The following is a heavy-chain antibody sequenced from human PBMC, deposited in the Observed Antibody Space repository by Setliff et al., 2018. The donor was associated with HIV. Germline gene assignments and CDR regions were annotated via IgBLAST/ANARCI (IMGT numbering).Heavy chain of an antibody. J-gene: IGHJ6*03. CDR1: GGSISSYY. CDR2: IYYSGST. CDR3: ARAVDYYNFWSGYYTPYYYYYMDV. D-gene: IGHD3-3*01. V-gene: IGHV4-59*08. Sequence: ASETLSLTCTVSGGSISSYYWSWVRQPPGKGLEWIGYIYYSGSTNYNPSLKSRVTISVDTSKNQFPLKLSSVTAADTAVYYCARAVDYYNFWSGYYTPYYYYYMDVWGKGTTVTVSS.